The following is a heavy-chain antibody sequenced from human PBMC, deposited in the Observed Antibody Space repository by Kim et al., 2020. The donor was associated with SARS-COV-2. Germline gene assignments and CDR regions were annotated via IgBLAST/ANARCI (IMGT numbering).Heavy chain of an antibody. CDR1: GGSISSYY. D-gene: IGHD3-3*01. J-gene: IGHJ5*02. V-gene: IGHV4-59*13. Sequence: SETLSLTCTVSGGSISSYYWSWIRQPPGKGMEWIGYIYYSGSTNYNPSLKSRVTISVATSKNQFSLKLSSVTAADTAVYYCSRGRSIFGVVTAPFDPWGQGTLVTVSS. CDR2: IYYSGST. CDR3: SRGRSIFGVVTAPFDP.